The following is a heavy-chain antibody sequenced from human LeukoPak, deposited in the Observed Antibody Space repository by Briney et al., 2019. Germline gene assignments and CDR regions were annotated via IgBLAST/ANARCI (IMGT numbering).Heavy chain of an antibody. CDR3: AKARYCGGAYCPEWFDP. D-gene: IGHD2-21*01. J-gene: IGHJ5*02. CDR2: IISDGSSV. V-gene: IGHV3-74*01. CDR1: GFTFSDYW. Sequence: LAGGSLRLSCIASGFTFSDYWMHWVRQAPGKGPVWVSRIISDGSSVSYVDSVKGRFTISRDNSKNTLYLQMNSLRAEDTAVYYCAKARYCGGAYCPEWFDPWGQGTLVTVSS.